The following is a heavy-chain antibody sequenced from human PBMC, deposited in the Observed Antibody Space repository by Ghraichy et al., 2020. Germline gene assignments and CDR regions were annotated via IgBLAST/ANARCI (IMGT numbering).Heavy chain of an antibody. D-gene: IGHD3-3*01. J-gene: IGHJ6*02. CDR2: IYNNGSA. CDR1: GDSMSSGDYS. CDR3: AVLASHGVDV. V-gene: IGHV4-30-2*01. Sequence: SETLSLTCVVSGDSMSSGDYSWTWLRQPLGKGLEWIGYIYNNGSAHYNPSLKSRVTISVDRYKDQFYLQLTSVTAADAAVYYCAVLASHGVDVWGQGTTVTVSS.